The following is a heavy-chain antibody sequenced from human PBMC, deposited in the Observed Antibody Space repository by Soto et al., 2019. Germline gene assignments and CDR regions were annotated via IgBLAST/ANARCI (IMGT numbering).Heavy chain of an antibody. V-gene: IGHV4-59*03. CDR1: GGSMTSFY. Sequence: SETLSHTCTVSGGSMTSFYWSWIRQPPGKGLEWIGYVFHSGTTNYNPSLKSRVIISVYTSKNQFSLRLNSVTAADTAVYYCAGSISGDPWFDPWGQGTLVTVSS. CDR3: AGSISGDPWFDP. D-gene: IGHD2-21*01. J-gene: IGHJ5*02. CDR2: VFHSGTT.